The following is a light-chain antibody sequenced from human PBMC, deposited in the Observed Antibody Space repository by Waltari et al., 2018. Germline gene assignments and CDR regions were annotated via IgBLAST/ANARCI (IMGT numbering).Light chain of an antibody. V-gene: IGKV3-20*01. CDR3: QHYLRLPVT. J-gene: IGKJ1*01. CDR2: AAS. CDR1: QSISRT. Sequence: SCRASQSISRTLVWYQKKPGQAPRLLIYAASTRATGIPDRFSGSGSGTDFSLTISRLEPEDFAVYYCQHYLRLPVTFDQGTKVEIK.